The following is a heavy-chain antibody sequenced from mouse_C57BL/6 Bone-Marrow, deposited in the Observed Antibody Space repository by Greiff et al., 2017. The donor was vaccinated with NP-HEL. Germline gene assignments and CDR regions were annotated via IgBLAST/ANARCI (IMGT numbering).Heavy chain of an antibody. D-gene: IGHD2-1*01. V-gene: IGHV1-82*01. CDR3: AIYGNYDAMDY. Sequence: VQVVESGPELVKPGASVKISCKASGYAFSSSWMNWVKQRPGKGLEWIGRIYPGDGDTNYNGKFKGKATLTADKSSSTAYMQLSSLTSEDSAVYFCAIYGNYDAMDYWGQGTSVTVSS. J-gene: IGHJ4*01. CDR2: IYPGDGDT. CDR1: GYAFSSSW.